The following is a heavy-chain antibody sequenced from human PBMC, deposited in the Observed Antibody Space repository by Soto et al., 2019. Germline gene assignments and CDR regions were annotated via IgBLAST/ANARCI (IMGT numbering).Heavy chain of an antibody. CDR3: ARHVSKSITIFGVVNRGYYFDY. CDR2: IYYSGST. CDR1: GGSISSSSYY. Sequence: SETLSLTCTVSGGSISSSSYYWGWIRQPPGKGLEWIGSIYYSGSTYYNPSLKSRVTISVDTSKNQFSLKLSSVTAADTAVYYCARHVSKSITIFGVVNRGYYFDYWGQGTLVTVSS. J-gene: IGHJ4*02. V-gene: IGHV4-39*01. D-gene: IGHD3-3*01.